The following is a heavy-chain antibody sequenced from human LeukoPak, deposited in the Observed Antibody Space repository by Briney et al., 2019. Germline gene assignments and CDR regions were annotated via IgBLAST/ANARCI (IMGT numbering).Heavy chain of an antibody. V-gene: IGHV3-30*02. CDR3: ARQSGTMVTTRFDY. J-gene: IGHJ4*02. Sequence: GGSLRLSCAASGFTFSSYGMHWVRQAPGKGLEWVAFIRYDGNNKYYADSVKGRFTVSRDNSKNTLYLQMNSLRAEDTAIYYCARQSGTMVTTRFDYWGQGTLVTVSS. CDR1: GFTFSSYG. D-gene: IGHD4-17*01. CDR2: IRYDGNNK.